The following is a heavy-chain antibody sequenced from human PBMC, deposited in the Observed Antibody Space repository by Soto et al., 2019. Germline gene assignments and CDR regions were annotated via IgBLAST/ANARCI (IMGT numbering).Heavy chain of an antibody. CDR2: ISRSRSYI. CDR3: ARDKERGMEV. V-gene: IGHV3-21*01. J-gene: IGHJ6*02. CDR1: GFTFHSYS. D-gene: IGHD6-25*01. Sequence: PGGSLSVSWSASGFTFHSYSVNWGGQAPGKALGGGSSISRSRSYIYYADSVKGRFTTYRDNATHPVYLQLPSLRAEDTAVYYCARDKERGMEVWRQGTTVTVSS.